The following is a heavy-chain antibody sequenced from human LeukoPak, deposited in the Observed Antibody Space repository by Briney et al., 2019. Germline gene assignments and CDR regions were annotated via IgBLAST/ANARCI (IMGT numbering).Heavy chain of an antibody. CDR3: AADGITIFGVVINQFDP. D-gene: IGHD3-3*01. CDR1: GFTFTISG. CDR2: MVVGSGNT. J-gene: IGHJ5*02. V-gene: IGHV1-58*02. Sequence: SVTLSFTASGFTFTISGMQWVRQARGQRLGWIGWMVVGSGNTNYAQKFQERVTITSDMSTSTAYMELSSLRSEDTAVYYCAADGITIFGVVINQFDPWGQGTLVTVSS.